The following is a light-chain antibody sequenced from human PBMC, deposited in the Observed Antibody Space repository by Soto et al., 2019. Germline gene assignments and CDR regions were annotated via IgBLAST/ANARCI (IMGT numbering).Light chain of an antibody. CDR1: QSVRSN. V-gene: IGKV3-15*01. J-gene: IGKJ4*01. CDR3: QQYNKWPPLT. Sequence: EILMTQSPATLSVSPGERATLSCRASQSVRSNLAWYQKKPGQAPRLLIYDASTRATGIPARFSGGGSGTEFTLTISSLQSEDSAVYYCQQYNKWPPLTFGGGTKVEIK. CDR2: DAS.